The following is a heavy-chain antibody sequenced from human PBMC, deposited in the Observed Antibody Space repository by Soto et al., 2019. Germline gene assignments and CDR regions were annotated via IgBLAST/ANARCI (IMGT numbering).Heavy chain of an antibody. CDR1: GFTFDSCV. CDR2: ISGSGHYT. Sequence: DVQLVESGGDLVQPGGSLRLSCAASGFTFDSCVMSWVRQAPGKGLEWLSLISGSGHYTDYADSVKGRFTISRDNSKNTLYLQMNSLRVEDTAVYYCAKDPPSERMQPDYGMDVWGQGTTVTVSS. V-gene: IGHV3-23*04. J-gene: IGHJ6*02. D-gene: IGHD6-13*01. CDR3: AKDPPSERMQPDYGMDV.